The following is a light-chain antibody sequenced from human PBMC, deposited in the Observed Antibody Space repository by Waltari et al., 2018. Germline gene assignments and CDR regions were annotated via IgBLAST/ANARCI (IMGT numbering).Light chain of an antibody. J-gene: IGKJ2*01. CDR1: QRISTY. CDR3: QQNFRFPYT. V-gene: IGKV1-39*01. Sequence: DIQMTQSPSSLSASVGDRVSIPCRASQRISTYINWYQQKPGRAPKLLIDSISRLQSGVPSRFSGSGSGADFTLTISSLHPEDFATYYCQQNFRFPYTFGQGTKLEIK. CDR2: SIS.